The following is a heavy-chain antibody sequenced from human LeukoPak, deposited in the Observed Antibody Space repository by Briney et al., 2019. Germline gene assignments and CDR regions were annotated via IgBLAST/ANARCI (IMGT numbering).Heavy chain of an antibody. D-gene: IGHD6-13*01. V-gene: IGHV3-30-3*01. J-gene: IGHJ6*02. CDR3: AKEGQHGAPGGYYGMDV. Sequence: GGSLRLSCAASGFTFSSYAMHWVRQAPGKGLEWVAVISYDGSNKYYADSVKGRFTISRDNAKNSLYLQMNSLRAEDTAVYYCAKEGQHGAPGGYYGMDVWGQGTTVTVSS. CDR2: ISYDGSNK. CDR1: GFTFSSYA.